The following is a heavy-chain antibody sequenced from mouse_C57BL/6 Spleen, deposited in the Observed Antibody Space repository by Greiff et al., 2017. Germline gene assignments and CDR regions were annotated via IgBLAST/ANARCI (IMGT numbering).Heavy chain of an antibody. Sequence: VKLQQPGAELVRPGSSVKLSCKASGYTFTSYWMHWVKQRPIQGLEWIGNIDPSDSETHYNQKFKDKATLTVDKSSSTAYMQLSSLTSEDSAVYYCAGYDYDGFAYWGQGTLVTVSA. CDR3: AGYDYDGFAY. CDR2: IDPSDSET. CDR1: GYTFTSYW. V-gene: IGHV1-52*01. D-gene: IGHD2-4*01. J-gene: IGHJ3*01.